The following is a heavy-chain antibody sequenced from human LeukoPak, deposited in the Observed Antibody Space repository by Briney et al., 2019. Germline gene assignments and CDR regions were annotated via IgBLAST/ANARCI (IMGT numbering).Heavy chain of an antibody. D-gene: IGHD5-18*01. Sequence: GRSLRLSCAASGFTFTIYGLHWVRQAPGKGLEWVAVIWYDGSNKHYADSVKGRFTISRDNSKNTPYLQMNSLRAEDTAVYYCARETAMVPDHWGQGTLVTVSS. CDR3: ARETAMVPDH. CDR2: IWYDGSNK. CDR1: GFTFTIYG. V-gene: IGHV3-33*08. J-gene: IGHJ5*02.